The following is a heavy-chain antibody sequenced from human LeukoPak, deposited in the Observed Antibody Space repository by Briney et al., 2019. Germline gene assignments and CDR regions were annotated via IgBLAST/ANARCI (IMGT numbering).Heavy chain of an antibody. Sequence: ASVKVSCKASGYTFTSYGISWLRQAPGQGLEWMGWISAYNGNTYYAQKLQGRVTMTTDTSMSTAYMELRSLRSDDTAVYYCARDGYCSSTSCYTDKGSFDYWGQGTLVTVSS. D-gene: IGHD2-2*02. CDR1: GYTFTSYG. CDR3: ARDGYCSSTSCYTDKGSFDY. V-gene: IGHV1-18*01. J-gene: IGHJ4*02. CDR2: ISAYNGNT.